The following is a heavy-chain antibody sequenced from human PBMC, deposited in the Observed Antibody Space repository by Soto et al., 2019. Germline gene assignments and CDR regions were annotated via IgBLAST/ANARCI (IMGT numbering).Heavy chain of an antibody. J-gene: IGHJ6*02. D-gene: IGHD6-19*01. Sequence: GGSLRLSCAASGFTFSSYGMHWVRQAPGKGLEWVAVISYDGSNKYYADSVKGRFTISRDNSKNTLYLQMNSLRAEDTAVYYCAKETGQWLVPTKGMDVWGQGTKVTVSS. V-gene: IGHV3-30*18. CDR3: AKETGQWLVPTKGMDV. CDR2: ISYDGSNK. CDR1: GFTFSSYG.